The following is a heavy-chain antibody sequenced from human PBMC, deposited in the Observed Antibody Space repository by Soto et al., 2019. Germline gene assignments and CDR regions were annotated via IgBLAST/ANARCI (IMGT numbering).Heavy chain of an antibody. CDR3: ARDADYGGSRGGMDV. Sequence: QVRLEESGPGLVKPSETLSLICSVSGGSVNNANYFWNWIRHHPENGLEGIGYIYYSGSTRYNPSLKTRATMSIDTSKNQFSLRLNSVSVAEPAVYFCARDADYGGSRGGMDVWGRGTTVTVSS. V-gene: IGHV4-31*03. D-gene: IGHD4-17*01. CDR2: IYYSGST. J-gene: IGHJ6*02. CDR1: GGSVNNANYF.